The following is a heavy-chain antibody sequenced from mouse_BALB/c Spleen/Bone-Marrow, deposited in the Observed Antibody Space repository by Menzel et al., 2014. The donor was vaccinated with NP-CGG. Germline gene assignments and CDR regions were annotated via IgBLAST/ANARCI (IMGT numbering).Heavy chain of an antibody. CDR1: GYTFTSYW. D-gene: IGHD1-1*01. Sequence: LQQSGSELVRPGASVKLSCKASGYTFTSYWIHWVKQRPGQCLEWIGNIYPGSGTINYDEKFKNKATLTVDTSSSIAYMQLSSLTSEDSAVYYCRCYDYTMDYWGQGTSVTVSS. J-gene: IGHJ4*01. V-gene: IGHV1S22*01. CDR2: IYPGSGTI. CDR3: RCYDYTMDY.